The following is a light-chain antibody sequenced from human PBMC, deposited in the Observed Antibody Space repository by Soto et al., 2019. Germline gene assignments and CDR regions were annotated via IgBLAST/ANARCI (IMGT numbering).Light chain of an antibody. V-gene: IGKV2-28*01. J-gene: IGKJ2*01. CDR2: LGS. CDR3: MQALQTPYT. Sequence: IVMTQSTLSLPVTPGEPASISCRDSQSLLHSNGYKYLDWYLQKPGESPQLLIYLGSNRASGVPDRFSGSGSGTDFTLKIIRGAAEDVGVYCCMQALQTPYTFGPGTKLAIQ. CDR1: QSLLHSNGYKY.